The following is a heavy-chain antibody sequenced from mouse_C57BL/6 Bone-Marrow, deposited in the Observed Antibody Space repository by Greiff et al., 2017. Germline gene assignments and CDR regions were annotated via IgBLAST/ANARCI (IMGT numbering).Heavy chain of an antibody. V-gene: IGHV6-6*01. CDR2: IRNKANNHAT. J-gene: IGHJ1*03. D-gene: IGHD1-1*01. CDR3: TRPNSPHYYGSSYKGWYFDV. CDR1: GFTFSDAW. Sequence: EVKVVESGGGLVQPGGSMKLSCAASGFTFSDAWMDWVRQSPEKGLEWVAEIRNKANNHATYYAESVKGRFTISRDDSKSSVYLQMNSLRAEDTGIYYCTRPNSPHYYGSSYKGWYFDVWGTGTTVTVSS.